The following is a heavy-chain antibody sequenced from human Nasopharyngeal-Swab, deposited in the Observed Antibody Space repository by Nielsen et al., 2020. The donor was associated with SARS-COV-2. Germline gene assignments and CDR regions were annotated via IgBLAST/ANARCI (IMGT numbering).Heavy chain of an antibody. V-gene: IGHV1-24*01. CDR1: GYTLTELS. CDR3: ATPGVYDSSGYYRLDY. J-gene: IGHJ4*02. CDR2: FDPEDGET. D-gene: IGHD3-22*01. Sequence: ALVKVSCKVSGYTLTELSMHWVRQAPGKGLEWMGGFDPEDGETIYAQKFQGRVTMTEDTSTDTAYMELSSLRSEDTAVYYCATPGVYDSSGYYRLDYWGQGTLVTVSS.